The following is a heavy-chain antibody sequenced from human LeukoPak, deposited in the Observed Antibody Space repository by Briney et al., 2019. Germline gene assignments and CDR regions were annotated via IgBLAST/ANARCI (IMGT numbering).Heavy chain of an antibody. J-gene: IGHJ5*02. Sequence: SETLSLTCSVSGASISSYYWSWIRQPPGKGLEWIGYSRYTGSTDYNPSLKSRVTISVDTSQNQLSLKLTSVAAADPAGYYCSRHATDSVGGGWFHPWGQGSLVTVSS. CDR3: SRHATDSVGGGWFHP. CDR2: SRYTGST. D-gene: IGHD5/OR15-5a*01. V-gene: IGHV4-59*08. CDR1: GASISSYY.